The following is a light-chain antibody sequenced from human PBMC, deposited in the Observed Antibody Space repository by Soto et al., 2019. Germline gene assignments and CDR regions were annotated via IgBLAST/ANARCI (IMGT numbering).Light chain of an antibody. J-gene: IGKJ1*01. Sequence: EDVLTQSPGTLSLSPGERATLSCRASQSVGSSYLAWYQQKPGQAPRLLIYGASSRATGIPDRFSGSGSGTDFTLTISRLEPEDFAVYYCQQYGSSPQTFGQGTKVDIK. V-gene: IGKV3-20*01. CDR2: GAS. CDR1: QSVGSSY. CDR3: QQYGSSPQT.